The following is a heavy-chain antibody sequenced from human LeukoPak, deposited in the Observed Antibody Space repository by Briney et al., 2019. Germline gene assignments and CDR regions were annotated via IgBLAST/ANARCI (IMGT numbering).Heavy chain of an antibody. CDR3: AKAGNGFGY. J-gene: IGHJ4*02. Sequence: GGSLRLSCAASGFTFSTNWMSWVRQAPGKGLEWVANIKQDGSEKNYVDSVKGRFTISRDNAKSSLYLQMNSLRVEDTAVYYCAKAGNGFGYWGQGARVTVSS. D-gene: IGHD2-8*01. V-gene: IGHV3-7*01. CDR2: IKQDGSEK. CDR1: GFTFSTNW.